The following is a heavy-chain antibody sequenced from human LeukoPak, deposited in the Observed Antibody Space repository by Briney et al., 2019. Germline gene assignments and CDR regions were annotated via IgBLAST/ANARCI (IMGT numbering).Heavy chain of an antibody. CDR2: INSDGSNT. CDR1: GFSFSTSW. CDR3: ARLVGALGY. D-gene: IGHD1-26*01. J-gene: IGHJ4*02. Sequence: GGSLRLSCAASGFSFSTSWMHWVRHTPEKGLVWVSRINSDGSNTIYADSVKGRFTISRDNAKNSLYLQMNSLRAEDTAVYYCARLVGALGYWGQGTLVTVSS. V-gene: IGHV3-74*01.